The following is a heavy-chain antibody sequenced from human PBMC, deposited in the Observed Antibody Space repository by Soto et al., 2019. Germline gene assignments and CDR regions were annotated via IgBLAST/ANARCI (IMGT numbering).Heavy chain of an antibody. D-gene: IGHD3-10*01. Sequence: QITLKESGPTLVKPTQTLTLTCTFSGFSLSTSGVDVSWIRQPPGKALEWLALIYWDDDKRYSPSLKSRLTISTDTPNTKVDLTMSNIDTMHTTTYFRVLRLGGGIMPTPNNYWGKGTLI. CDR1: GFSLSTSGVD. J-gene: IGHJ4*02. CDR3: VLRLGGGIMPTPNNY. V-gene: IGHV2-5*02. CDR2: IYWDDDK.